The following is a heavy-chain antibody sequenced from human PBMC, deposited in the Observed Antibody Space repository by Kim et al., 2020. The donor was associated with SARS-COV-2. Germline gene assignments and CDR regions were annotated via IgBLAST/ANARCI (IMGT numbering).Heavy chain of an antibody. V-gene: IGHV4-39*01. J-gene: IGHJ1*01. CDR2: IYYSGST. CDR3: ARGQQLASYFQH. CDR1: GGSISSSGYY. D-gene: IGHD6-13*01. Sequence: SETLSLTCTVSGGSISSSGYYWGWIRQPPGKGLEWIGSIYYSGSTFYNPSLKSRVTISVDTSKNQFSLKLTSVIAADTAVYYCARGQQLASYFQHWGQGT.